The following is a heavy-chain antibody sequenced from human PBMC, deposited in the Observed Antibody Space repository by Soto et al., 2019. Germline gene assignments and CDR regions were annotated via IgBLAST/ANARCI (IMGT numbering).Heavy chain of an antibody. Sequence: MRASCKASRYSFISCYMRWLQKAPGKGLEWMGGFDPEDGETIYAQKFQGRVTMTEDTSTDTAYMELSSLRSEDTAVYYCARHVYSGSYHGWFDPWGQGTLVTVSS. J-gene: IGHJ5*02. CDR1: RYSFISCY. V-gene: IGHV1-24*01. CDR2: FDPEDGET. D-gene: IGHD1-26*01. CDR3: ARHVYSGSYHGWFDP.